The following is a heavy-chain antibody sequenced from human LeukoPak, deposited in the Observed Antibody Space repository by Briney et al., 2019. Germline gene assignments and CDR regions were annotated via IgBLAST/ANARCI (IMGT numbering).Heavy chain of an antibody. Sequence: PSETLSLTCAVYGGSFSGYYWSWIRQPPGKGLEWIGSIYYSGSTYYNPSLKSRVTISVDTSKNQFSLKLSSVTAADTAVYYCAREYTSKGGAFDIWGQGTMVTVSS. V-gene: IGHV4-34*01. CDR3: AREYTSKGGAFDI. J-gene: IGHJ3*02. CDR2: IYYSGST. CDR1: GGSFSGYY. D-gene: IGHD2-2*02.